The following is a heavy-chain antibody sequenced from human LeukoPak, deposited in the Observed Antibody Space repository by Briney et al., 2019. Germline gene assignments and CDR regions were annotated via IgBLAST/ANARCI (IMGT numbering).Heavy chain of an antibody. CDR1: GFTFSSYW. Sequence: PGGSLRLSCAASGFTFSSYWMSWVRQAPGKGLEWVSAISGSGGSTYYADSVKGRFTISRDNSKNTLYLQMNSLRAEDTAVYYCAKRRDTVVVPAAIDYWGQGTLVTVSS. D-gene: IGHD2-2*01. CDR2: ISGSGGST. J-gene: IGHJ4*02. V-gene: IGHV3-23*01. CDR3: AKRRDTVVVPAAIDY.